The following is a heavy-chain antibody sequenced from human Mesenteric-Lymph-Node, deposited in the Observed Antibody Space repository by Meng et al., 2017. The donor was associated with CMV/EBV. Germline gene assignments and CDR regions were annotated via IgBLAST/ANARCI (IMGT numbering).Heavy chain of an antibody. V-gene: IGHV4-61*01. CDR1: GGSVSSGSYY. Sequence: SETLSLTCTVSGGSVSSGSYYWSWIRQPPGKGLEWIGYIYYSGSTNYNPSLKSRVTISVDTSKNQFSLKLSSVTAADTAVYYCARLESHRFDYWGQGTLVTVSS. J-gene: IGHJ4*02. CDR2: IYYSGST. CDR3: ARLESHRFDY.